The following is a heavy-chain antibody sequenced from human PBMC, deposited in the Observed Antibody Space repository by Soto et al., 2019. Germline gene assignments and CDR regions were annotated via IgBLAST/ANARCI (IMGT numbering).Heavy chain of an antibody. J-gene: IGHJ3*02. V-gene: IGHV3-21*01. CDR1: GFTFSSYS. CDR3: ARGRKKRSSYYDHDAFDI. D-gene: IGHD3-22*01. Sequence: EVQLVESGGGLVKPGGSLRLSCAASGFTFSSYSMNWVRQAPGKGLEWVSCISSNSSYIYYADSVKGRFTISRDNGKNVMYFQLNSMRGEDTAVYSWARGRKKRSSYYDHDAFDIWGQGIMVTVSS. CDR2: ISSNSSYI.